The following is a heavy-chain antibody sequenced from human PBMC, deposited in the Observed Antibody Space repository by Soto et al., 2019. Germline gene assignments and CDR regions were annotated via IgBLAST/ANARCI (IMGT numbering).Heavy chain of an antibody. J-gene: IGHJ3*01. CDR1: GFTFSSYA. Sequence: VGSLRLSCAASGFTFSSYAMSWVRQAPGKGLEWVSSISGSGGGTYYADSVKGRFTISRDNSKNTLSLQMNSLRAEATAEYYCAKSRGSGSYFNPSDAFDFWGQGTMVTVSS. V-gene: IGHV3-23*01. CDR3: AKSRGSGSYFNPSDAFDF. D-gene: IGHD3-10*01. CDR2: ISGSGGGT.